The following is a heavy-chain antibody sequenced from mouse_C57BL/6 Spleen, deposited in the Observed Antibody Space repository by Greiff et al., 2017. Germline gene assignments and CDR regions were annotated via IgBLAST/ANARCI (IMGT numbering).Heavy chain of an antibody. V-gene: IGHV1-80*01. CDR3: ARDWDAADYFDD. CDR2: IYPGDGDT. J-gene: IGHJ2*01. CDR1: GYAFSSYW. Sequence: QVQLQQSGAELVKPGASVKISCKASGYAFSSYWMNWVKQRPGKGLEWIGQIYPGDGDTNYNGTFKGKATLTADKSSSTAYMQLSSLTSEDSAVYFCARDWDAADYFDDWGQGTTLTVSS. D-gene: IGHD4-1*01.